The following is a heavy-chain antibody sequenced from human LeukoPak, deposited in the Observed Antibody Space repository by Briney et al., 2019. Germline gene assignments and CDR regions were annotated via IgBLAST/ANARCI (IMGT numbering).Heavy chain of an antibody. CDR3: ATEYISGWNWFDP. D-gene: IGHD6-19*01. Sequence: SQTLSLTCAISGDSVSSNSAAWNWIRQSPSRGLEWLGRTYYRSKWYNDYAVSVKSRITINPDTSTNHFSLQLNSVTPEDTPVYYCATEYISGWNWFDPWGQGTLVTVSS. V-gene: IGHV6-1*01. CDR2: TYYRSKWYN. CDR1: GDSVSSNSAA. J-gene: IGHJ5*02.